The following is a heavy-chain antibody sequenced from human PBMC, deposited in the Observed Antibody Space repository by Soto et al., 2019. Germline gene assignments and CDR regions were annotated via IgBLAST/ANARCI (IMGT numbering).Heavy chain of an antibody. Sequence: ASVKVSCKASGYTFTSYDINWVRQATGQGLEWMGWMNPNSGNTGYAQKFQGRVTMTRNTSISTAYMELSSLRSEDTAVYYCARELGYNWNDGDYYYMDVWGKGTTVTVSS. V-gene: IGHV1-8*01. CDR3: ARELGYNWNDGDYYYMDV. J-gene: IGHJ6*03. CDR2: MNPNSGNT. D-gene: IGHD1-1*01. CDR1: GYTFTSYD.